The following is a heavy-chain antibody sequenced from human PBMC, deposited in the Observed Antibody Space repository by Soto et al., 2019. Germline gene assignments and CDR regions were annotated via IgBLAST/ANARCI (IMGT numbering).Heavy chain of an antibody. Sequence: GGSLRLSCAASGFTFTRYSVNWVRQAPGKGLEWVSSISSTTNYIYYGDSMKGRFTISRDNAKNSLYLEMNSLRAEDTAVYYCARESEXXXSNFDYWGQGTLVTVSS. CDR2: ISSTTNYI. CDR1: GFTFTRYS. V-gene: IGHV3-21*06. J-gene: IGHJ4*02. CDR3: ARESEXXXSNFDY.